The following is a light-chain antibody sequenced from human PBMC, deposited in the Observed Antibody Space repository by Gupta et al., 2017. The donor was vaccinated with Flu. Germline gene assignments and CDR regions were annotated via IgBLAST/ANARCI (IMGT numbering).Light chain of an antibody. CDR2: DST. Sequence: QSALTQPRSVSGSPGQSVTISCTGTSSDVGAYNSVSCYQQHPGKAPKLMIYDSTKRPAGVPDRFSGSKSVNTASLTISGLRAEDEADYYCCSDAGSYTWAFGGGTKLTVL. CDR1: SSDVGAYNS. J-gene: IGLJ3*02. CDR3: CSDAGSYTWA. V-gene: IGLV2-11*01.